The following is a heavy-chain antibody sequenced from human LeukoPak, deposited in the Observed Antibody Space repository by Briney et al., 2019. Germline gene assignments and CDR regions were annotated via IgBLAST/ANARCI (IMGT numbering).Heavy chain of an antibody. J-gene: IGHJ4*02. D-gene: IGHD1-26*01. V-gene: IGHV3-21*01. CDR2: ISSSSSYI. CDR3: ARDGGGTRDLYYFDS. Sequence: GGSLRLSCAASGFTFSSYSMNWVRQAPGKGLEWVSSISSSSSYIYYADSVKGRFTISRDNAKNSLYLQMNSLRAEDTAVYYCARDGGGTRDLYYFDSWGQGTLDTVSS. CDR1: GFTFSSYS.